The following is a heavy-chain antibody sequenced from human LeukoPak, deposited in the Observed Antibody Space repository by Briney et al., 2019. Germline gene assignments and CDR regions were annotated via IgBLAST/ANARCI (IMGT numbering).Heavy chain of an antibody. CDR2: ISSSSSYI. V-gene: IGHV3-21*01. Sequence: GGSLRLSCAASGFTFSSYSMNWARQAPGKGLEWVSSISSSSSYIYYADSVKGRFTISRDNAKNSLYLQMNSLRAEDTAVYYCARAFYYDSSGWISENFDYWGQGTLVTVSS. D-gene: IGHD3-22*01. J-gene: IGHJ4*02. CDR1: GFTFSSYS. CDR3: ARAFYYDSSGWISENFDY.